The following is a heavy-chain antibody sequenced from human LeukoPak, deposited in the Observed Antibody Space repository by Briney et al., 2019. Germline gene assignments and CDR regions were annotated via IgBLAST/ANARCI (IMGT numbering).Heavy chain of an antibody. CDR1: GGSISSGGYY. D-gene: IGHD3-22*01. Sequence: SETLSLTCTVSGGSISSGGYYWSWIRQHPGKGLEWIGYIYYSGSTYYNPSLKSRVTISVDTSKNQFSLKLSSVTAADTAVYHCARDHGSSGYLDYWGQGTLVTVSS. CDR3: ARDHGSSGYLDY. CDR2: IYYSGST. J-gene: IGHJ4*02. V-gene: IGHV4-31*03.